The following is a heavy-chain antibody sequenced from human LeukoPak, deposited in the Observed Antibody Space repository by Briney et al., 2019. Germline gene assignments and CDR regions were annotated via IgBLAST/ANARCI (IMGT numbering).Heavy chain of an antibody. J-gene: IGHJ5*02. D-gene: IGHD3-16*02. CDR3: ARERAGSYRRWFDP. V-gene: IGHV4-39*07. Sequence: SETLSLTCTVSGDSISGSSYYWGWIRQPPGKGLEWIGSIYYSGSTYYNPSLKSRVTISVDTSKNQFSLKLSSVTAADTAVYYCARERAGSYRRWFDPWGQGTLVTVSS. CDR1: GDSISGSSYY. CDR2: IYYSGST.